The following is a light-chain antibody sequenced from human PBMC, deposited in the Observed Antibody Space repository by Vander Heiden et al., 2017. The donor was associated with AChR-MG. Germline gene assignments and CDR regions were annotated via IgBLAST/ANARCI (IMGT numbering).Light chain of an antibody. CDR3: QQDNNWPPLT. CDR1: QSVSSN. V-gene: IGKV3-15*01. Sequence: EIVMTQSPATLSVSPGERATLSCRASQSVSSNLAWYQQKPVQAPKPLIYCGFTRATGIAARFSGRGSGKEFTLNINSLQSEDFAVYLCQQDNNWPPLTFGGGTKVEIK. J-gene: IGKJ4*01. CDR2: CGF.